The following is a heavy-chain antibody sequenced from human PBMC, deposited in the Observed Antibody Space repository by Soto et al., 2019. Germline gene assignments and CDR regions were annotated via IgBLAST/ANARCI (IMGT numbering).Heavy chain of an antibody. V-gene: IGHV4-59*02. D-gene: IGHD2-21*02. Sequence: QVQLQESGPGLVKPSETLSLTCTVSGGSVSGYYWSWIRQPPGKGLEWIGYIFYRGNTVYNPSLESRFTISVAASTNQSSLTLTSMTAADTAVYYCTRHVVVPVSRTGMGVWGQGTTVTVSS. CDR2: IFYRGNT. CDR3: TRHVVVPVSRTGMGV. J-gene: IGHJ6*02. CDR1: GGSVSGYY.